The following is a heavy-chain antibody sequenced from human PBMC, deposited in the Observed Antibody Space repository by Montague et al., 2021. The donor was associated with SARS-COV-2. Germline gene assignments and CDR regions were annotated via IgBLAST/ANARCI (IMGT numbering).Heavy chain of an antibody. CDR2: IIPILGIA. Sequence: SVKVSCKASGGTFSSYAISWVRQAPGQGLEWMGRIIPILGIANYAQKFQGRVTITADKSTSTAYMELSSLRSEDTAVYYCASTITMVRGVIVPSALDYWGQGTLVTVSS. D-gene: IGHD3-10*01. CDR3: ASTITMVRGVIVPSALDY. J-gene: IGHJ4*02. V-gene: IGHV1-69*04. CDR1: GGTFSSYA.